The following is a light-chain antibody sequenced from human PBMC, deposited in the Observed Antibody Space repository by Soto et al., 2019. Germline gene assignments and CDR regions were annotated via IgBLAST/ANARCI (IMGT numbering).Light chain of an antibody. CDR2: DAY. Sequence: ITQSPATLFVSPGERATLSCRASLSLRGLLAWYQQKPGQAPRLLIYDAYNRATGIPPRFSGSGSGTDFTLTITRLEPEDCAVYYCQQYGSSPTAFGQGTKVDIK. V-gene: IGKV3-20*01. CDR3: QQYGSSPTA. CDR1: LSLRGL. J-gene: IGKJ1*01.